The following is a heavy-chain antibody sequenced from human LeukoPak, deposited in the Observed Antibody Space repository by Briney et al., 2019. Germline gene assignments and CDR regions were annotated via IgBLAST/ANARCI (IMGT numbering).Heavy chain of an antibody. Sequence: GGSLRLSCAASGFTFSSYAMPCVRQAPGKGLEWVSTITASGSSTSSADSVKGRFTISRDNSKNTLYLQMNSLRADDTAVYYCAKGSGYGGNSNFDYWGQGTLVTVSS. V-gene: IGHV3-23*01. CDR1: GFTFSSYA. J-gene: IGHJ4*02. CDR3: AKGSGYGGNSNFDY. D-gene: IGHD4-23*01. CDR2: ITASGSST.